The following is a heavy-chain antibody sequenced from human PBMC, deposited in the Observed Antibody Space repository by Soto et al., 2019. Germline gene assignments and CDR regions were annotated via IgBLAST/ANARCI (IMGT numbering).Heavy chain of an antibody. Sequence: EVQLVESGGVVVQPGGSLRLSCAASGFTFDDYTMHWVRQAPGKGLEWVSLISWDGGSTYYADSVKGRFTISRDNSKNSLYLQMNSLRTEDTALYYCATDIGEDGDYHALHFDYWGQGTLVTVSS. J-gene: IGHJ4*02. CDR1: GFTFDDYT. D-gene: IGHD4-17*01. V-gene: IGHV3-43*01. CDR2: ISWDGGST. CDR3: ATDIGEDGDYHALHFDY.